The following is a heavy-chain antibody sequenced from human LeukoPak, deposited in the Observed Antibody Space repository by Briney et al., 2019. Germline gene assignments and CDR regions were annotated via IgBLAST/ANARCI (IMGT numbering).Heavy chain of an antibody. D-gene: IGHD1-26*01. V-gene: IGHV3-21*01. CDR1: GFTFSTYA. CDR2: ISSSSSYT. CDR3: ARDKGESGSYYGDVFDM. J-gene: IGHJ3*02. Sequence: KAGGSLRLSCATSGFTFSTYAMSWVRQAPGKGLEWVSSISSSSSYTYYADSLKGRFAISRDNSENSLYLQINSLRVEDTAVYYCARDKGESGSYYGDVFDMWGPGTMVTVSS.